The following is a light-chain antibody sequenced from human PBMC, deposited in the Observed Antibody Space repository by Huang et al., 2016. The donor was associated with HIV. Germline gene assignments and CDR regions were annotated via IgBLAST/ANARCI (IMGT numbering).Light chain of an antibody. Sequence: EIVLTQSPATLSLSPGERATLSGKASQSVRSALAWYQQKPGQAPMLRIYDTSNRATGIPARFSGSESGTDVTLTISSREPEDFAVYYCQQRSNWPLFTFGPGTKVDIK. CDR1: QSVRSA. CDR3: QQRSNWPLFT. CDR2: DTS. V-gene: IGKV3-11*01. J-gene: IGKJ3*01.